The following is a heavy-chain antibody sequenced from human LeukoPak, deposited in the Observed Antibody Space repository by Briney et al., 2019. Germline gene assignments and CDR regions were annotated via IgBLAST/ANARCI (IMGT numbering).Heavy chain of an antibody. CDR3: AKEEASGITMVRGVREGHFDY. CDR1: GFTFSSYG. V-gene: IGHV3-30*18. J-gene: IGHJ4*02. Sequence: SGGSLRLSCAASGFTFSSYGMHWVRQAPGKGLEWVAVISYDGSNKYYADSVKGRFTISRDKSKNTLYLQMNSLRAEDTAVYYCAKEEASGITMVRGVREGHFDYWGQGTLVTVSS. CDR2: ISYDGSNK. D-gene: IGHD3-10*01.